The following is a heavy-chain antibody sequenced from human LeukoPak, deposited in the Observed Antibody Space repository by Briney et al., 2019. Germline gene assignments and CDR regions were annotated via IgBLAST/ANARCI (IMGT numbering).Heavy chain of an antibody. V-gene: IGHV4-31*11. CDR2: IYYSGST. CDR1: GGSISSGGYY. Sequence: SETLSLTCAASGGSISSGGYYWSWIRQHPGKGLEWIGYIYYSGSTYYNPSLKSRVTISVDTSKNQFSLKLSSVTAADTAVYYCARASLYCSSTSCYGNWFDPWGQGTLVTVSS. D-gene: IGHD2-2*01. J-gene: IGHJ5*02. CDR3: ARASLYCSSTSCYGNWFDP.